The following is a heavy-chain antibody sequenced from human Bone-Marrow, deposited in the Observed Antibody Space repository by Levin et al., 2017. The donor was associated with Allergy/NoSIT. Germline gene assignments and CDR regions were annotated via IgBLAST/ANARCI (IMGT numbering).Heavy chain of an antibody. V-gene: IGHV5-51*01. J-gene: IGHJ3*02. CDR3: ARRRAAAAFDAFDI. Sequence: PGGSLRLSCKGSGYSFTSYWIGWVRQMPGKGLEWMGIIYPGDSDTRYSPSFQGQVTISADKSISTAYLQWSSLKASDTAMYYCARRRAAAAFDAFDIWGQGTMVTVSS. CDR2: IYPGDSDT. D-gene: IGHD6-13*01. CDR1: GYSFTSYW.